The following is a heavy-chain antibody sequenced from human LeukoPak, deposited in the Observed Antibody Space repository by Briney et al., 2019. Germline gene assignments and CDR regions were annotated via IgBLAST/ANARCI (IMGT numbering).Heavy chain of an antibody. CDR3: ARDSDSTGLAY. Sequence: TGGSLRLSCAASGFTFSGYGMHWVRQAPGKGLEWVALIWYDGSNQSYAVSVKGRFTISRDNSKNTLYLQMISLRAEDTAVYYCARDSDSTGLAYWGQGTLVTVSS. CDR1: GFTFSGYG. J-gene: IGHJ4*02. D-gene: IGHD3-22*01. CDR2: IWYDGSNQ. V-gene: IGHV3-33*01.